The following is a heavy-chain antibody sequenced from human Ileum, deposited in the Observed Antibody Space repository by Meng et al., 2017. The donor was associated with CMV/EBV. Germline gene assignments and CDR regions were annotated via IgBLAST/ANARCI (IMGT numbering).Heavy chain of an antibody. CDR1: GFSFNSYS. CDR3: TREGRGYYPDY. V-gene: IGHV3-21*02. CDR2: ISSSGAYI. D-gene: IGHD3-22*01. J-gene: IGHJ4*02. Sequence: EVQVVDVGGGLVKPGGSLGLSCAGSGFSFNSYSMTWVRQAPGKGMEWVASISSSGAYIYYADSMKGRFIISRDNAKNSVFLQMNSLRVEDTAMYYCTREGRGYYPDYWGQGTLVTVAS.